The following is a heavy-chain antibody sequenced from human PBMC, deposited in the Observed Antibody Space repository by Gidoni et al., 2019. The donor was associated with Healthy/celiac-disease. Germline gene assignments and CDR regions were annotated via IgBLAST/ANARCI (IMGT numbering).Heavy chain of an antibody. V-gene: IGHV4-34*01. J-gene: IGHJ5*02. D-gene: IGHD3-16*01. Sequence: QVQLQQWGAGLLKPSDTLSLPCAVYGGSFSGYYWSWIRQPPGKGLEWIGEINHSGSTNYNPSLKSRVTISVDTSKNQFSLKLSSVTAADTAVYYCARGGVGDNWFDPWGQGTLVTVSS. CDR1: GGSFSGYY. CDR3: ARGGVGDNWFDP. CDR2: INHSGST.